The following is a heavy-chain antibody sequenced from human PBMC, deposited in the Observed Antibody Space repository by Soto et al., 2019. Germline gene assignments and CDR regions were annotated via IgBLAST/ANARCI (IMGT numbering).Heavy chain of an antibody. Sequence: ASVKVSCKASGYTFSSHYMYWVRQAPGQGLEWMGRINPSGDGTTYAQKFQGRVTMTRDTSTSTFYMELRSLRSDDTAVYYCARGRLISLYYFDYWGQGTLVTVSS. V-gene: IGHV1-46*01. CDR3: ARGRLISLYYFDY. J-gene: IGHJ4*02. CDR1: GYTFSSHY. CDR2: INPSGDGT. D-gene: IGHD2-15*01.